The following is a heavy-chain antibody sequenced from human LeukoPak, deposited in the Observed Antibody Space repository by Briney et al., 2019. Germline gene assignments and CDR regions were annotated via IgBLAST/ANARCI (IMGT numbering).Heavy chain of an antibody. CDR3: ARAAAGWGYYFDY. CDR2: IYYSGST. Sequence: PSQTLSLTCTVSGGSISSGGYYWSWIRQHPGKGLEWIGCIYYSGSTYYNPSLKSRVTISVDTSKNQFSLKLSSVTAADTAVYYCARAAAGWGYYFDYWGQGTLVTVSS. J-gene: IGHJ4*02. D-gene: IGHD6-13*01. CDR1: GGSISSGGYY. V-gene: IGHV4-31*03.